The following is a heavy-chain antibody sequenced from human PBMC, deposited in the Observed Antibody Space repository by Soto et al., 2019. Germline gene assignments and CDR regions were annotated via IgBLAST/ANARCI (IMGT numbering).Heavy chain of an antibody. CDR2: ISGSGSPL. J-gene: IGHJ4*02. CDR1: GFTFSSYA. CDR3: ARDPDTTSKVDH. Sequence: EVQLLESGGILVHPGGSLRLSCAASGFTFSSYAMTWVRQAPGKGLEWVSAISGSGSPLYYADSVKGRFTISRDNAKNSLYLQMSSLRAEDTALYYCARDPDTTSKVDHWGQGTQVTVSS. D-gene: IGHD1-1*01. V-gene: IGHV3-21*04.